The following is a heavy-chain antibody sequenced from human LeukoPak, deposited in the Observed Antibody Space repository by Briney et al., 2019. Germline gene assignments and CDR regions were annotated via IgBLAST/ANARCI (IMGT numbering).Heavy chain of an antibody. D-gene: IGHD3-9*01. J-gene: IGHJ4*02. Sequence: GGSLRLSCSAPGFPFSSYSMNWVRQAPGKGLEGVSSISSSSSYIYYADSVKGRFTISRDNAKNSLYLQMNSLRAEDTAVYYCARSGAGYHFGYWGQGTLVTVSS. V-gene: IGHV3-21*01. CDR1: GFPFSSYS. CDR3: ARSGAGYHFGY. CDR2: ISSSSSYI.